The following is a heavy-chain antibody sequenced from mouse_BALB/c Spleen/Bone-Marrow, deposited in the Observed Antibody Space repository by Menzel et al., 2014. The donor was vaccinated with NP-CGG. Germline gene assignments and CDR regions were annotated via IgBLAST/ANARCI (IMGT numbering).Heavy chain of an antibody. J-gene: IGHJ3*01. Sequence: QVQLKESGTELVKPGASVKLSCKASGYTFTSYYMFWVKQRPGQGLEWIGEITPSNGGTVFNEKFKSKVTLTVDKSSSTAYIQLSGLTSEDSAVYYCIRSAGTGFAYWGQGTLVTVS. CDR2: ITPSNGGT. D-gene: IGHD3-3*01. V-gene: IGHV1-53*01. CDR1: GYTFTSYY. CDR3: IRSAGTGFAY.